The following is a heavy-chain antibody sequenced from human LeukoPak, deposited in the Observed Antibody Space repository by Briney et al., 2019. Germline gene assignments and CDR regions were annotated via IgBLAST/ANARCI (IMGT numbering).Heavy chain of an antibody. CDR2: IYYSGST. V-gene: IGHV4-39*07. D-gene: IGHD3-9*01. Sequence: TSETLSLTCTVSGGSISSSSYYWGWIRQPPGKGLEWIGSIYYSGSTYYNPSLKSRVTISVDTSKNQFSLKLSSVTAADTAVYYCARDPDYDILTGYSSWFDPWGQGTLVTVSS. CDR1: GGSISSSSYY. CDR3: ARDPDYDILTGYSSWFDP. J-gene: IGHJ5*02.